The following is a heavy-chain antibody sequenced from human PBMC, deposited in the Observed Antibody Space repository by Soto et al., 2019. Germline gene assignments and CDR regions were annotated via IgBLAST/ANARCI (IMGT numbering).Heavy chain of an antibody. V-gene: IGHV3-23*01. CDR1: GFTFSSYA. CDR3: AKDLLWFGELLYLPNWFDP. CDR2: ISGSGGST. D-gene: IGHD3-10*01. Sequence: GGSLRLSCAASGFTFSSYAMSWVRQAPGKGLEWVSAISGSGGSTYYADSVKGRFTISRDNSKNTLYLQMNSLRAEDTAVYYCAKDLLWFGELLYLPNWFDPWGQGTLVTVSS. J-gene: IGHJ5*02.